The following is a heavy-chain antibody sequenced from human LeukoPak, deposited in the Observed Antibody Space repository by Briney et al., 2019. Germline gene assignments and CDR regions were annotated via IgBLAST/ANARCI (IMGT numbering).Heavy chain of an antibody. CDR2: INHSGST. Sequence: SATLSLTCAVYGGSFSGYYWSWIRQPPGKGLEWIGEINHSGSTNYNPSLKSRVTISVDTSKNQFSLKLSSVTAADTAVYYCTSCYSDWFDPWGQGTLVTVSS. D-gene: IGHD2-21*02. J-gene: IGHJ5*02. V-gene: IGHV4-34*01. CDR1: GGSFSGYY. CDR3: TSCYSDWFDP.